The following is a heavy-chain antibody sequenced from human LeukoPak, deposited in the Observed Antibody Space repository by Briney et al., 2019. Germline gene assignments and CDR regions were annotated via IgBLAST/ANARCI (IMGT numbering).Heavy chain of an antibody. J-gene: IGHJ4*02. CDR2: ISAYNGNT. CDR1: GYTFTSYG. CDR3: AGAHERGTMIGVGY. D-gene: IGHD3-22*01. V-gene: IGHV1-18*01. Sequence: ASVKVSCKASGYTFTSYGISWVRQAPGQGLEWMGWISAYNGNTNYAQKLQGRVTMTTDTSTSTAYMELRSLRSDDTAVYYCAGAHERGTMIGVGYWGQGTLVTVSS.